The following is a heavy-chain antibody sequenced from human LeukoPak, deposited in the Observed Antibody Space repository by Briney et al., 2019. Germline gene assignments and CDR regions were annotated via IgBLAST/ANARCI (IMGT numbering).Heavy chain of an antibody. CDR3: ARGGFWSGYSPGPFDP. D-gene: IGHD3-3*01. CDR2: IYYSGST. J-gene: IGHJ5*02. Sequence: SETLSLTCTASGDSIGSSGYYWVWIRQPPGKGLEWIGYIYYSGSTNYIPSLKSRITISIDTSKNQFSLKLSSVTAADTAVYYCARGGFWSGYSPGPFDPWGQGTLVTVSS. V-gene: IGHV4-61*08. CDR1: GDSIGSSGYY.